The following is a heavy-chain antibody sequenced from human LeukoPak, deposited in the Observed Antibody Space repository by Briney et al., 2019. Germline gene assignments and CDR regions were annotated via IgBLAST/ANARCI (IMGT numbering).Heavy chain of an antibody. Sequence: GGSLRLSCAASGFTFSSYNMNWVRQAPGKGLEWVSYISSSSSIIYYADSVKGRFTISRDNAKNSLYLQMNSLRAEDAAVYYCARGISPPVGATGGDAFDIWGQGTMVTVSS. D-gene: IGHD1-26*01. CDR2: ISSSSSII. CDR1: GFTFSSYN. V-gene: IGHV3-48*04. CDR3: ARGISPPVGATGGDAFDI. J-gene: IGHJ3*02.